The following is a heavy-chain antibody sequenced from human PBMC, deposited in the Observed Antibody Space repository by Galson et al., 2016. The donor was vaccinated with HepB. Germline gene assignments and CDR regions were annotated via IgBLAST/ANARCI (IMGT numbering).Heavy chain of an antibody. CDR2: IDEDGSET. Sequence: SLRLSCAASGFIFSYDWMHWVRQTAGRGLTYIAHIDEDGSETSYADSAKRRFTISRDNAMDTVCLQMDRLRADDTDVYFCAKGGPEGTGTLDSWGQGTQVTVSS. CDR3: AKGGPEGTGTLDS. J-gene: IGHJ4*02. V-gene: IGHV3-74*01. D-gene: IGHD1-1*01. CDR1: GFIFSYDW.